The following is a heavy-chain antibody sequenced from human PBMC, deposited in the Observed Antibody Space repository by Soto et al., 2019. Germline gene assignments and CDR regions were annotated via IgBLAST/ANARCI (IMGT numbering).Heavy chain of an antibody. D-gene: IGHD2-2*01. CDR1: GGSFSGYD. CDR3: ARVPPVVDAKYYFDY. CDR2: INHTAGT. V-gene: IGHV4-34*01. Sequence: PSQTLSLTCAVYGGSFSGYDWTLNRRPPGKGLEWIWEINHTAGTNYNPSLKSRVIMSVDTSKNQFSLRLTSVTAADTAVYYCARVPPVVDAKYYFDYWGQGTLVTVSA. J-gene: IGHJ4*02.